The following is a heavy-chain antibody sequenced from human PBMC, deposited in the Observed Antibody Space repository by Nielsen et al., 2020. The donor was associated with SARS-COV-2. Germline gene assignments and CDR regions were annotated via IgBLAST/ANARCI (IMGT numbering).Heavy chain of an antibody. J-gene: IGHJ3*02. Sequence: GGSLRLSCAASGFTFSSYGMHWVRQAPGKGLEWVAVIWYDGSNKYYADSVKGRFTISRDNSKNTLYLQMNSLRAEDTAVYYCARDGYSGSHIAFDIWGQGTMVTVSS. CDR1: GFTFSSYG. V-gene: IGHV3-33*01. CDR2: IWYDGSNK. CDR3: ARDGYSGSHIAFDI. D-gene: IGHD1-26*01.